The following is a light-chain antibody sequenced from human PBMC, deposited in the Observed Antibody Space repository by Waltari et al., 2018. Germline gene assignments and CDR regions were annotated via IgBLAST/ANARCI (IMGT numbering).Light chain of an antibody. Sequence: QSVLTQPPSVSGAPGQRITISCTGTSSNIGAGYQLHWYLQLPGTAPKLLILGNNNRPSGVPDRFSASKSDTSASLAITGLQAEDEADYYCQSYDSSLSGVIFGGGTKLTVL. CDR2: GNN. J-gene: IGLJ2*01. CDR3: QSYDSSLSGVI. CDR1: SSNIGAGYQ. V-gene: IGLV1-40*01.